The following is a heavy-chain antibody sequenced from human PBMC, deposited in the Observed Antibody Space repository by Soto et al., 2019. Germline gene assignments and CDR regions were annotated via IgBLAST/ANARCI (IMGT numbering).Heavy chain of an antibody. CDR2: INPNGGST. V-gene: IGHV1-46*01. CDR1: GYTFINYY. J-gene: IGHJ6*02. Sequence: QVQLVQSGAEVKKPGASVKVSCRASGYTFINYYIQWVRQAPGQGLEWMGIINPNGGSTTYAQKFQGRVTLTRDTSTNTVNMELSSLRSEDTAVYYCAVVDTSMALSTYSYAMDVWGQGTTVIVSS. D-gene: IGHD5-18*01. CDR3: AVVDTSMALSTYSYAMDV.